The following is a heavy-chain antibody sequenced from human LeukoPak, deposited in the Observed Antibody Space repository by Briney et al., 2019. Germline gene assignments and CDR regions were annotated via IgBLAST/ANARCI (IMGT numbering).Heavy chain of an antibody. CDR2: INHRGST. CDR3: AREGQSHAFDI. J-gene: IGHJ3*02. Sequence: SETLSLTCAVYGGSFSGYSWFWIRQPPGKGLEWIGEINHRGSTNYNPSLTSRVTISVDTSKKQFSLKLSSVTAADTAVYYCAREGQSHAFDIWGQGTMVTVSS. CDR1: GGSFSGYS. V-gene: IGHV4-34*01.